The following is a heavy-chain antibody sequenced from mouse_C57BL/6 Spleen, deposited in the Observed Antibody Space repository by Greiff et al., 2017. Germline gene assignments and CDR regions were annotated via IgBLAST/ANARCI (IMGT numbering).Heavy chain of an antibody. J-gene: IGHJ1*03. Sequence: VQRVESGAELVRPGTSVKVSCKASGYAFTNYLIEWVKQRPGQGLEWIGVINPGSGGTNYNEKFKGKATLTADKSSSTAYMQLSSLTSEDSAVYFCARLDYGGYFDVWGTGTTVTVAS. CDR3: ARLDYGGYFDV. D-gene: IGHD1-1*01. CDR1: GYAFTNYL. V-gene: IGHV1-54*01. CDR2: INPGSGGT.